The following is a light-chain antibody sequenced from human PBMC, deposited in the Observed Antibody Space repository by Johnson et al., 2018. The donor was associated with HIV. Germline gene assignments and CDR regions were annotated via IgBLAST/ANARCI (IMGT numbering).Light chain of an antibody. Sequence: QPVLTQPPSVSAAPGQKVTISCSGSSSNIGNNYVSWYQQLPGTAPKLLIYENNKRPSGIPDRFSGSKSGTSATLGITGLQTGDEADYYCGTGDSSLSAGYVFGTGTNVTAL. CDR1: SSNIGNNY. V-gene: IGLV1-51*02. CDR2: ENN. J-gene: IGLJ1*01. CDR3: GTGDSSLSAGYV.